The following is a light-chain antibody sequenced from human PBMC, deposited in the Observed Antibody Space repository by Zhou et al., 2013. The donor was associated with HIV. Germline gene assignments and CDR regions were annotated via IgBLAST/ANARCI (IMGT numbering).Light chain of an antibody. J-gene: IGKJ2*01. Sequence: EVEMTQSPVTLSVSPGEGATLSCRASQTVGNNLAWYRHKPGQAPRLLIFDASSRATGISARFSGSGSGRVFSLTISSLQSEDSALYYCQQYSNWQYTFGRGTQPGDQT. V-gene: IGKV3-15*01. CDR3: QQYSNWQYT. CDR2: DAS. CDR1: QTVGNN.